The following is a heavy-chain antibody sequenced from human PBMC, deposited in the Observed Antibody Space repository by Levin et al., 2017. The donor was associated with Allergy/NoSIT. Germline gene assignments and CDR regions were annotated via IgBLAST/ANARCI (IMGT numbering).Heavy chain of an antibody. CDR3: ARGAWYYYDSSGSFLGYFQH. V-gene: IGHV4-39*07. J-gene: IGHJ1*01. Sequence: SQTLSLTCTVSGGSISSSSYYWGWIRQPPGKGLEWIGSIYYSGSTYYNPSLKSRVTISVDTSKNQFSLKLSSVTAADTAVYYCARGAWYYYDSSGSFLGYFQHWGQGTLVTVSS. D-gene: IGHD3-22*01. CDR1: GGSISSSSYY. CDR2: IYYSGST.